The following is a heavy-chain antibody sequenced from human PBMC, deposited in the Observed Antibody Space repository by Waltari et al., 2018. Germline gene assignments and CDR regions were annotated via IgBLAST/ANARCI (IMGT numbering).Heavy chain of an antibody. Sequence: QVQLVQSGAEVKKPGSSVKVSCKASGGTFGRFAISWVRQAAGEGLEWMGGIIPKIGASTYAQKFQGRGTITADDSTRIAYMEVSSLSFEDTAVYFCATDTSPPYWGQGTLVIVSS. CDR3: ATDTSPPY. CDR2: IIPKIGAS. J-gene: IGHJ4*02. V-gene: IGHV1-69*01. CDR1: GGTFGRFA. D-gene: IGHD2-2*01.